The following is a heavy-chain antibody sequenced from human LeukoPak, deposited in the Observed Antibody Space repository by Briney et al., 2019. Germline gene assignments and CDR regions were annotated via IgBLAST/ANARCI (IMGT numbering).Heavy chain of an antibody. CDR2: INPNSGGT. D-gene: IGHD1-1*01. CDR1: GYSFTSHW. CDR3: ASPSPATGTTRGGAEGGMDV. Sequence: PGGSLRLSCKGSGYSFTSHWISWVRQAPGQGLEWMGWINPNSGGTNYAQKFQGRVTMTRDTSISTAYMELSRLRSDDTAVYYCASPSPATGTTRGGAEGGMDVWGQGTTVTVSS. V-gene: IGHV1-2*02. J-gene: IGHJ6*02.